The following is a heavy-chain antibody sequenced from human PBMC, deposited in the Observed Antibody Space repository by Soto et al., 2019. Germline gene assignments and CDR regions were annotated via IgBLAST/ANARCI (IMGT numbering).Heavy chain of an antibody. Sequence: ASVKVSCKASGYTFTSYYIHWVRQAPGQGLEWMGIIDASGGSTSYAQKFQGRVSMTRDTSTSTVSMELSSLRSEDTAVYYCARSSFYYDSGASFDYWGQGTLVTVSS. V-gene: IGHV1-46*01. D-gene: IGHD3-22*01. CDR1: GYTFTSYY. CDR3: ARSSFYYDSGASFDY. CDR2: IDASGGST. J-gene: IGHJ4*02.